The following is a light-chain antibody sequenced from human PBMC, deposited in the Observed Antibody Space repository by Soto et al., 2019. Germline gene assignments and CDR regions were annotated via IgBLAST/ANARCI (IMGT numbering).Light chain of an antibody. CDR1: GSDVASYDY. Sequence: QSVLTQPPSASGSPGQSVTISCTGTGSDVASYDYVSWYQQHPGKAPKLIIYEVTKRPSGVPDRFSASKSGTTASLTVSGLQAEDEADYYCSSYADTNNLVFGGGTQLNVL. CDR2: EVT. V-gene: IGLV2-8*01. J-gene: IGLJ2*01. CDR3: SSYADTNNLV.